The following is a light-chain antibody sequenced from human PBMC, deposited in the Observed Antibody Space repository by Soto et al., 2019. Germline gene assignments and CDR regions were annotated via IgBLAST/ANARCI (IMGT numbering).Light chain of an antibody. J-gene: IGKJ1*01. CDR2: GGS. V-gene: IGKV3-20*01. CDR3: QQYYSSRT. CDR1: QSVGSIW. Sequence: EIVLTQSPGTVSLSPGERATLSCRASQSVGSIWLAWYQQKPGQAPSVLIYGGSNRATGIPDRFSGSGSGTDFTLTISRLEPEDFAVYYGQQYYSSRTFVQGTKVEMK.